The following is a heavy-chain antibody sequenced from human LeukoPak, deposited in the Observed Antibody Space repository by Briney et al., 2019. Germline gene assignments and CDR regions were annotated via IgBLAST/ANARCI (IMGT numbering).Heavy chain of an antibody. V-gene: IGHV4-59*01. J-gene: IGHJ6*02. CDR2: IYYSGST. D-gene: IGHD5-12*01. CDR1: GGSISSYY. CDR3: ARAGPSGYDSLGYYYYYGMDV. Sequence: SGTLSLTCTVSGGSISSYYWSWIRQPPGKGLEWIGYIYYSGSTNYNPSLKSRVTISVDTSKNQFSLKLSSVTAADTAVYYCARAGPSGYDSLGYYYYYGMDVWGQGTTVTVSS.